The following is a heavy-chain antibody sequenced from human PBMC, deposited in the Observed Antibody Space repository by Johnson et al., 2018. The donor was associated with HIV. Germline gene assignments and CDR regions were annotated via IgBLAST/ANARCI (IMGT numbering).Heavy chain of an antibody. V-gene: IGHV3-64*01. J-gene: IGHJ3*02. CDR2: FSIDGDST. CDR1: GFTFSNFA. Sequence: VQLVESGGGVVQPGKSLRLSCAVSGFTFSNFAMHWVRQAPGKGLEYVSGFSIDGDSTYYANSVKGRFTISRDNSKNTLYLQMGGLRTEDMAVYYCARKGGYGQAFDIWGQGTLVTVSS. D-gene: IGHD5-18*01. CDR3: ARKGGYGQAFDI.